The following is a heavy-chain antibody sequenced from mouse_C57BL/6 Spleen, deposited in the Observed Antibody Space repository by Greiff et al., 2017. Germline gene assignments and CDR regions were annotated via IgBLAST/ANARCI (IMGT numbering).Heavy chain of an antibody. D-gene: IGHD1-1*01. CDR3: ARGGGYYYGSSYDY. CDR1: GFTFSSYA. Sequence: EVQVVESGGGLVKPGGSLKLSCAASGFTFSSYAMSWVRQTPEKRLEWVATISDGGSYTYYPDNVKGRFTISRDNAKNNLYLQMSHLKSEDTAMYYCARGGGYYYGSSYDYWGQGTTLTVSS. CDR2: ISDGGSYT. J-gene: IGHJ2*01. V-gene: IGHV5-4*01.